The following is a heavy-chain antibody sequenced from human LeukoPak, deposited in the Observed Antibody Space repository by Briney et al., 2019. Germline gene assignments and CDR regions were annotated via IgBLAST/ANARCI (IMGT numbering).Heavy chain of an antibody. CDR2: INTHTGTP. Sequence: GASVKVSCKASGDTFTTYSISWGREAPGQGLVWMVWINTHTGTPTNSHGFFTGRYVFSLDTSVNTAYLRITGLKAEDTAVYYCGRDPKLGICGYTYGYIDFWGQGTLVTVAS. D-gene: IGHD5-18*01. J-gene: IGHJ4*02. V-gene: IGHV7-4-1*02. CDR3: GRDPKLGICGYTYGYIDF. CDR1: GDTFTTYS.